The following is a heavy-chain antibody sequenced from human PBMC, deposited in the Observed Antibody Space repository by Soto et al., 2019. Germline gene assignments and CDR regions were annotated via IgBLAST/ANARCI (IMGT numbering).Heavy chain of an antibody. CDR2: IYPGDSDT. Sequence: GESLKISCKGSGYSFTSYWIGWVRQMPGKGLEWMGIIYPGDSDTRYSPSFQGQVTIPADKSIRTAYLQWSSLKASDTAMNYCERPWEDPPTTVVSAGMDVWGQGTTVTVSS. CDR3: ERPWEDPPTTVVSAGMDV. D-gene: IGHD4-17*01. V-gene: IGHV5-51*01. CDR1: GYSFTSYW. J-gene: IGHJ6*02.